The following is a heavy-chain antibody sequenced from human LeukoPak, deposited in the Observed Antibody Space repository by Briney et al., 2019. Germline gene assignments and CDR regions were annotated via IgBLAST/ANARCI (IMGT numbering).Heavy chain of an antibody. CDR3: ARDYCGGDCFPDY. Sequence: ASVKVSCKASGYTFTGYYVHWVRQAPGQGLEWMGRINPNSGDTNYAQKFQGRVTMTRDTSISTAYMELSRLRSDDTAVCYCARDYCGGDCFPDYWGQGTLVTVSS. CDR2: INPNSGDT. CDR1: GYTFTGYY. D-gene: IGHD2-21*02. V-gene: IGHV1-2*06. J-gene: IGHJ4*02.